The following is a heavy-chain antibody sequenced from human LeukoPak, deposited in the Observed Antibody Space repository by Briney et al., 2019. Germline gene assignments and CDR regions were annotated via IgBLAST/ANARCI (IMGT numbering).Heavy chain of an antibody. V-gene: IGHV3-7*01. CDR2: IEKDGSDI. CDR3: ARKFGYGRY. Sequence: GGSLRLSCAASGFTFSSYWMSWVRQAPGKGLEWVANIEKDGSDIHYVDSVKGRFTISRDNAKNSLFLQMNSLRAEDAAVYYCARKFGYGRYWGQGTLVTVSS. D-gene: IGHD5-12*01. CDR1: GFTFSSYW. J-gene: IGHJ4*02.